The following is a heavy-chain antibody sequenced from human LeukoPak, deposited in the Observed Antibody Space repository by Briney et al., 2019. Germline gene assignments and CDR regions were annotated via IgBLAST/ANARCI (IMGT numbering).Heavy chain of an antibody. CDR3: ARRQQLRYYYYYMDV. D-gene: IGHD6-13*01. Sequence: PGGSLRLSCAASGFTLSNYEMNWVRQAPGKGLEWVSYISSSGSTIYYADSVKGRFTISRDNAKNSLYLQMNSLRAEDTAVYYCARRQQLRYYYYYMDVWGKGTTVTISS. CDR2: ISSSGSTI. J-gene: IGHJ6*03. V-gene: IGHV3-48*03. CDR1: GFTLSNYE.